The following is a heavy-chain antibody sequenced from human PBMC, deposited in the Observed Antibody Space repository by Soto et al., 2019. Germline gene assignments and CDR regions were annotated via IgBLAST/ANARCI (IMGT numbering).Heavy chain of an antibody. V-gene: IGHV3-23*01. CDR3: AKVGRYYGSGSYIGDYYFDY. CDR2: ISGSGGST. Sequence: GVSLRLSCAASGFTFSSYAMSWVRQAPGKGLEWVSAISGSGGSTYYADSVKGRFTISRDNSKNTLYLQMNSLRAEDTAVYYCAKVGRYYGSGSYIGDYYFDYWGQGTLVTVSS. CDR1: GFTFSSYA. D-gene: IGHD3-10*01. J-gene: IGHJ4*02.